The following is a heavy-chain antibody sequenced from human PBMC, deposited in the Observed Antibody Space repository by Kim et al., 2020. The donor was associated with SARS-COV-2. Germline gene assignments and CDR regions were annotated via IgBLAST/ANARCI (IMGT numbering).Heavy chain of an antibody. Sequence: GGSLRLSCAASGFTFDDYAMHWVRQAPGKGLEWVSGISWNSGSIGYADSVKGRFTISRDNAKNSLYLQMNSLRAEDTALYYCAKDGGYDLGDFQHWGQGTLVNVSS. CDR1: GFTFDDYA. V-gene: IGHV3-9*01. D-gene: IGHD5-12*01. J-gene: IGHJ1*01. CDR3: AKDGGYDLGDFQH. CDR2: ISWNSGSI.